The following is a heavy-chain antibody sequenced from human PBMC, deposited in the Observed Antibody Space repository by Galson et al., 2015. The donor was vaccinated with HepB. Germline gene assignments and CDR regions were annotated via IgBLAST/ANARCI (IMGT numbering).Heavy chain of an antibody. CDR2: IRSKANSYAT. D-gene: IGHD1-26*01. Sequence: SLRLSCAASGFTFSGSAMHWVRQASGKGLEWVGRIRSKANSYATAYAASVKGRFTISRDDSKNTAYLQMNSLKTEDTAVYYCTGTGIVGATSVPRWGQGTLVTVSS. CDR1: GFTFSGSA. CDR3: TGTGIVGATSVPR. J-gene: IGHJ4*02. V-gene: IGHV3-73*01.